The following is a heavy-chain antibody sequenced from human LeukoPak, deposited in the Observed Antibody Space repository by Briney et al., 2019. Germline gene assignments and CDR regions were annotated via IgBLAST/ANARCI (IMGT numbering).Heavy chain of an antibody. J-gene: IGHJ4*02. Sequence: PGGSLRLSCATSGFSFSHYWMHWVRHAAGKGLVWVSHISSDGDTTNYADSVKGRFTISRDNAKNTLYLQMNSLGAEDTAVYYCATAPRGTLGAGFDYWSQGTLVTVSS. V-gene: IGHV3-74*01. CDR2: ISSDGDTT. CDR1: GFSFSHYW. D-gene: IGHD1-1*01. CDR3: ATAPRGTLGAGFDY.